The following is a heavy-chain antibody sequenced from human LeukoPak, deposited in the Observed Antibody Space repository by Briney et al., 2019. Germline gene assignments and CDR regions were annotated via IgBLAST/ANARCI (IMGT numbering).Heavy chain of an antibody. Sequence: PGGSLRLSCAASGFTFSDYYMSWVRQAPGKGLEWVAVISYDGSNKYYADSVKGRFTISRDNSKNTLYLQMNSLRGEDTAVYYCAKDPGKFWSGHDYWGQGTLVTVSS. J-gene: IGHJ4*02. CDR1: GFTFSDYY. D-gene: IGHD3-3*01. CDR2: ISYDGSNK. CDR3: AKDPGKFWSGHDY. V-gene: IGHV3-30*18.